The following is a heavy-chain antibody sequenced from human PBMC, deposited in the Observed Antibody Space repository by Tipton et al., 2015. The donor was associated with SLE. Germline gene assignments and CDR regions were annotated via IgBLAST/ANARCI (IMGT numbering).Heavy chain of an antibody. CDR2: XIPIFGTA. V-gene: IGHV1-69*05. CDR3: ARGVKQLVRTEYFQH. D-gene: IGHD6-6*01. Sequence: QSGPEVKKPGSSVKVSCKAXGXTXSSYXISWVRQAPXXGLEWMGGXIPIFGTANYAQKFQGRVTITTDESTSTAYMELSSLRSEDTAVYYCARGVKQLVRTEYFQHWGQGXLVXVXS. J-gene: IGHJ1*01. CDR1: GXTXSSYX.